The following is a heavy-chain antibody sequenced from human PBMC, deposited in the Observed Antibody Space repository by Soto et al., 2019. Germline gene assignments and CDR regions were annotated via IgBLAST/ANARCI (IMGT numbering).Heavy chain of an antibody. V-gene: IGHV3-74*01. Sequence: PGGSLRLSCVISGFTFSDFLMHWVGQIPGKGLVWVARINGDGTSKKYADSVKGRFTISRDNVKNTLFLQMNSLRVDDTAIYYCVRDFDWYFDVWGRGTLVTVSS. CDR3: VRDFDWYFDV. CDR1: GFTFSDFL. J-gene: IGHJ2*01. CDR2: INGDGTSK.